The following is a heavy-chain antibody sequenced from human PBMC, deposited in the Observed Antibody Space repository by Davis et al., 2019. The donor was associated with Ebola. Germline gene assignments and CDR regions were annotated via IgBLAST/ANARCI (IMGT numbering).Heavy chain of an antibody. J-gene: IGHJ6*02. V-gene: IGHV3-73*01. D-gene: IGHD5-12*01. Sequence: GESLKISCAASGFTFSGSAIHWVRQASGKGLEWVGRIRSKANSYSTAYSASVKGRFTISRDDSKNTAYLQMNSLRAEDTAVYYCARGGYDSPLYYYYGMDVWGQGTTVTVSS. CDR2: IRSKANSYST. CDR3: ARGGYDSPLYYYYGMDV. CDR1: GFTFSGSA.